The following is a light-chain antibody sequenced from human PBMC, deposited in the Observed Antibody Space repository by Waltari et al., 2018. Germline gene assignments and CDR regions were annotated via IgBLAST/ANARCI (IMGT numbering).Light chain of an antibody. CDR2: KAT. J-gene: IGKJ4*01. CDR3: QQYNRDLT. Sequence: DIHMSQSPSTVSASLGDTVTVTCRASESVSSWLAWYQHKPGKGPTLLIYKATTLQTGVASRFSGSGSGTEFTLTISSLQPDDVATYYCQQYNRDLTFGGGTRIEIK. V-gene: IGKV1-5*03. CDR1: ESVSSW.